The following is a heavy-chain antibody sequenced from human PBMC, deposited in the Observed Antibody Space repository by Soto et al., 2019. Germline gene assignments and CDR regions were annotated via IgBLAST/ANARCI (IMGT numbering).Heavy chain of an antibody. J-gene: IGHJ6*02. V-gene: IGHV3-30*18. CDR3: AKDSSGYSDGWHTNYYYYGMDV. D-gene: IGHD5-18*01. Sequence: GGSLRLSCAASGFTFSSYGMHWVRQAPGKGLEWVAVISYDGSNKYYADSVKGRFTISRDNSKNTLYLQMNSLRAEDTAVYYCAKDSSGYSDGWHTNYYYYGMDVWGQGTTVTVSS. CDR1: GFTFSSYG. CDR2: ISYDGSNK.